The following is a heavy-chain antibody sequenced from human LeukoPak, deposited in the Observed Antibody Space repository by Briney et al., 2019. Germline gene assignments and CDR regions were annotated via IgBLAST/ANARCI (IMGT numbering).Heavy chain of an antibody. J-gene: IGHJ5*02. CDR3: ARWEGPYGGVNWFDP. CDR2: IYYSGST. Sequence: SGTLSLTCAVSGGSISSSNWWSWVRQPPGKGLEWIGYIYYSGSTNYNPSLKSRVTISVDTSKNQFSLKLSSVTAADTAVYYCARWEGPYGGVNWFDPWGQGTLVTVSS. CDR1: GGSISSSNW. D-gene: IGHD4-23*01. V-gene: IGHV4-4*02.